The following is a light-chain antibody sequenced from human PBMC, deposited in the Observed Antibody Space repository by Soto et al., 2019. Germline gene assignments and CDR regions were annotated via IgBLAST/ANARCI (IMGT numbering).Light chain of an antibody. J-gene: IGKJ4*01. V-gene: IGKV3-20*01. CDR1: QRVSLTA. CDR2: GAS. CDR3: QQHSSSPLT. Sequence: EIVLKQSPGTLSLSPGERATLSCSASQRVSLTALVWYQHKPGQAPRLLSHGASFRAIGIPHRYSGSGAGTDLPGTMSSLEFEDAAVSYCQQHSSSPLTFGGGNKVEMK.